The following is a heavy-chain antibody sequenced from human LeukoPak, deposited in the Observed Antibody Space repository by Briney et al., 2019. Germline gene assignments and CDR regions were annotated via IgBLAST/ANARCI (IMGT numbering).Heavy chain of an antibody. J-gene: IGHJ3*02. V-gene: IGHV5-51*03. D-gene: IGHD3-10*01. Sequence: GESLKISCKGSGYSFTSYWIGWVRQIPGKGLEWLGFIYPGDSDTRYSPSFQGQVPISADKSISTAYLQWSSLKASDTAMYYCARNYGSGTFDIWGQGTMVTVSS. CDR1: GYSFTSYW. CDR3: ARNYGSGTFDI. CDR2: IYPGDSDT.